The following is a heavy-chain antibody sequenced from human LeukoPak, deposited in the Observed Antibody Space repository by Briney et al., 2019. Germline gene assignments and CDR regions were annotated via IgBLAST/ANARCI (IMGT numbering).Heavy chain of an antibody. V-gene: IGHV4-34*01. CDR3: ATIKGPNRSSWFDY. CDR2: INHSGST. D-gene: IGHD6-13*01. CDR1: GGSFSGYY. Sequence: SETLSLTCAVYGGSFSGYYWSWIRQPPGKGLEWIGEINHSGSTNYNPSLKSRVTISVDTFKNQFSLKLSSVTAADTAVYYCATIKGPNRSSWFDYWGQGTLVTVSS. J-gene: IGHJ4*02.